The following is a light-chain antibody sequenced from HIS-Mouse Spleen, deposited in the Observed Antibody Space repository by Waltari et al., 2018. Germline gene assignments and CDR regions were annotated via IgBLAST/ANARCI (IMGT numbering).Light chain of an antibody. CDR2: EGS. CDR3: CSYAGSSTWV. V-gene: IGLV2-23*01. Sequence: QPALSQPASVSASPGLSITIPCTGTSCAVGGSHLFSGYQQHPGKAPKLMIYEGSKRPSGVSNRFSGSKSGNTASLTISGLQAEDEADYYCCSYAGSSTWVFGGGTKLTVL. J-gene: IGLJ3*02. CDR1: SCAVGGSHL.